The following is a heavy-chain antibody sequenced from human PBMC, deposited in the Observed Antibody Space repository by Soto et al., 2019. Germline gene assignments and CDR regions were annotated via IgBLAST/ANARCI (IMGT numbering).Heavy chain of an antibody. CDR2: ISAYNGNP. Sequence: QVQLVQSGAEVKKPGASVKVSCKASGYTFTSYGISWVRQAPGQGLELMGWISAYNGNPNYAQRPQRRPTITTNTSTSTDYMELRSLRSDGTAVYYCARDNVYESDSWGQGTLVTVSS. J-gene: IGHJ4*02. CDR1: GYTFTSYG. CDR3: ARDNVYESDS. D-gene: IGHD5-12*01. V-gene: IGHV1-18*01.